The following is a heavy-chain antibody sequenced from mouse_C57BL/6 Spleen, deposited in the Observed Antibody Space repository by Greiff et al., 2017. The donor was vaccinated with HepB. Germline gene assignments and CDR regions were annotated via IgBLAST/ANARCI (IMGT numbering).Heavy chain of an antibody. Sequence: QVQLQQSGPELVKPGASVKISCKASGYAFSSSWMNWVKQRPGKGLEWIGRIYPGDGDTNYNGKFKGKATLTADKSSSTAYMHLSSLTSEDSAVYFCASYDGAAYWGQGTLVTVSA. D-gene: IGHD2-3*01. V-gene: IGHV1-82*01. CDR2: IYPGDGDT. J-gene: IGHJ3*01. CDR3: ASYDGAAY. CDR1: GYAFSSSW.